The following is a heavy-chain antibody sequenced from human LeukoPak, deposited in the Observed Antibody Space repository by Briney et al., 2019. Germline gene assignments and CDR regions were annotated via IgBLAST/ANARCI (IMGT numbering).Heavy chain of an antibody. J-gene: IGHJ4*02. Sequence: PGGSLRLSCAASGFTFSSYSMNWVRQAPGKGLEWVSYISSSSSTIYYADSVKGRFTISRDNAKNSLYLQMNSLRAEDTAVYYCAKSPKRYCSSTSCYGSVFDYWGQGTLVTVSS. D-gene: IGHD2-2*01. CDR2: ISSSSSTI. CDR1: GFTFSSYS. CDR3: AKSPKRYCSSTSCYGSVFDY. V-gene: IGHV3-48*04.